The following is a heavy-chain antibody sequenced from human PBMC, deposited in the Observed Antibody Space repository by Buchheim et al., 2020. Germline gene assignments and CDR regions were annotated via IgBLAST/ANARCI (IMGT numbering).Heavy chain of an antibody. V-gene: IGHV3-33*01. CDR3: AREEGDYGYYYGMDV. Sequence: QVQLVESGGGVVQPGRSLRLSCAASGFTFSSYGMHWVRQAPGKGLEWVAVIWYDGSNKYYADSVKGRFTISRDNSKNTLYLQMNSLRAEDTAVYYCAREEGDYGYYYGMDVWGQGTT. J-gene: IGHJ6*02. CDR1: GFTFSSYG. D-gene: IGHD4-17*01. CDR2: IWYDGSNK.